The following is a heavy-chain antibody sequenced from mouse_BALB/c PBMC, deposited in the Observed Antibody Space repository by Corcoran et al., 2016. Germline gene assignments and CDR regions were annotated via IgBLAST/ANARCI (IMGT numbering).Heavy chain of an antibody. D-gene: IGHD2-4*01. J-gene: IGHJ3*01. CDR3: ASHTMNTTRSFAY. Sequence: QIESVQSGPALKMPGETVKISCKDSGYTFTNFGMKWVKQAPGKDLKWMGWINTYTGEPTYADDFKVRFAFSLETSASTAYLQINNLKNEDMATSFCASHTMNTTRSFAYWGQGTLVTVSA. V-gene: IGHV9-1*02. CDR1: GYTFTNFG. CDR2: INTYTGEP.